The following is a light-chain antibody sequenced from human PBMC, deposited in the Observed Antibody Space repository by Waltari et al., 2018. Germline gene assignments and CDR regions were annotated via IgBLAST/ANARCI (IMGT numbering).Light chain of an antibody. CDR2: NNR. CDR1: SSNIGRNS. Sequence: SVLTQPPSASGTPGQRVTISCSGTSSNIGRNSVNWYQQVPGTAPKLLIYNNRRRPSGVPARFSGSKSGTSASLDISGLQSEDEADYYCAAWDDSLNGVFGGGTKLTVL. V-gene: IGLV1-44*01. J-gene: IGLJ3*02. CDR3: AAWDDSLNGV.